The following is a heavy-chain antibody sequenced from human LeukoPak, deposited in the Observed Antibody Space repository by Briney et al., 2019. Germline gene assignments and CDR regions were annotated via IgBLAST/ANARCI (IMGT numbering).Heavy chain of an antibody. CDR2: INPNTCGT. D-gene: IGHD5-12*01. CDR3: TRGGLVAMISRDY. V-gene: IGHV1-2*02. Sequence: ASVKLSCKPSVYTFSGYYINWVRQAPGQGLEWIGWINPNTCGTNYAQKFQGRVTMTRDTSISTAYMELIRLRSDDTAVYYSTRGGLVAMISRDYWGQGTLVTVSS. J-gene: IGHJ4*02. CDR1: VYTFSGYY.